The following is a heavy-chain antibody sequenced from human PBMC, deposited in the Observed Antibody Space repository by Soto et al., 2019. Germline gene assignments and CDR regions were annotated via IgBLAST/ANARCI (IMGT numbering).Heavy chain of an antibody. J-gene: IGHJ5*02. CDR3: ARERPGWDWITMVRGVRARERWFDP. V-gene: IGHV1-18*01. D-gene: IGHD3-10*01. CDR1: GYTFTSYG. Sequence: GASVKVSCKASGYTFTSYGISWVRQAPGQGLEWMRWISAYNDNTNYSQKYQGRVTITGDTSASTAYMELSSLRSEDTAVYYCARERPGWDWITMVRGVRARERWFDPWGQGTLVTVSS. CDR2: ISAYNDNT.